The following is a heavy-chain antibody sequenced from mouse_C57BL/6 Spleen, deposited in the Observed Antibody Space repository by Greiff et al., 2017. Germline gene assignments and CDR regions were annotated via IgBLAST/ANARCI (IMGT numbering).Heavy chain of an antibody. CDR3: ARHWDVLDY. Sequence: QVQLQQPGAELVRPGSSVKLSCKASGYTFTSYWMDWVKQRPGQGLEWIGNIYPSDSETHYNQKFKDKATLTVDKSSSTAYMQLSSLTSEDSAVYYCARHWDVLDYWGQGTTLTVSS. V-gene: IGHV1-61*01. J-gene: IGHJ2*01. CDR2: IYPSDSET. CDR1: GYTFTSYW. D-gene: IGHD4-1*01.